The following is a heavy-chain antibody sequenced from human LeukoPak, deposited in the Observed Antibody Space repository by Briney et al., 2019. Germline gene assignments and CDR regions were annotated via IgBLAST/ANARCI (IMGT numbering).Heavy chain of an antibody. Sequence: GGSLRLSCAASGFTFSGYGMHWVRQTPGKGLEWVAVISYDGSNKYYADSVKGRFTISRDNSKNTLYLQMNSLRAEDTAVYYCAKDHRGYNNWFDPWGQGTLVTVSS. CDR2: ISYDGSNK. CDR3: AKDHRGYNNWFDP. D-gene: IGHD5-18*01. CDR1: GFTFSGYG. V-gene: IGHV3-30*18. J-gene: IGHJ5*02.